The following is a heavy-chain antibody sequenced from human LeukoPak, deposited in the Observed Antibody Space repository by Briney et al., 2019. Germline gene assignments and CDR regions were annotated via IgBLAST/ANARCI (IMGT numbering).Heavy chain of an antibody. CDR3: AKDRGNYYGSGSYLRYYLDY. D-gene: IGHD3-10*01. J-gene: IGHJ4*02. CDR1: GFTFSSYA. V-gene: IGHV3-23*01. CDR2: ISGSGGST. Sequence: GGSLRLSCAASGFTFSSYAMSWVRQAPGKGLEWVSAISGSGGSTYYADSVKGRFTISRDNSKNTLYLHMNSLRAEDTAVYYCAKDRGNYYGSGSYLRYYLDYWGQGTLVTVSS.